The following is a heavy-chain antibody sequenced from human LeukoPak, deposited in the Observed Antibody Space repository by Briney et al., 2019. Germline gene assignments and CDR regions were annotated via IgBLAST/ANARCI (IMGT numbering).Heavy chain of an antibody. CDR3: ARDLTMVRGGLDV. Sequence: SQTLSLTCTVSGGSISSGGYYWSWIRRHPGKGLEWIGYIYYSGSTYYNPSLKSRVTISVDTSKNQFSLKLSSVTAADTAVYYCARDLTMVRGGLDVWSKGTTVTVSS. CDR1: GGSISSGGYY. V-gene: IGHV4-31*03. D-gene: IGHD3-10*01. CDR2: IYYSGST. J-gene: IGHJ6*04.